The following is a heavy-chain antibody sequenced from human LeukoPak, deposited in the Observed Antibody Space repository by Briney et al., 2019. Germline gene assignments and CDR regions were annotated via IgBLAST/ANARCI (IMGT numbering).Heavy chain of an antibody. D-gene: IGHD2-2*01. CDR1: GGTFSSYA. CDR3: ARGYCSSTSCSNFDY. CDR2: IIPIFGTA. J-gene: IGHJ4*02. Sequence: GASVKVSCKASGGTFSSYAISWVRQAPGQGLEWMGGIIPIFGTANYAQKFQGRVTITRDTSASTAYMELSSLRSEDTAVYYCARGYCSSTSCSNFDYWGQGTLVTVSS. V-gene: IGHV1-69*05.